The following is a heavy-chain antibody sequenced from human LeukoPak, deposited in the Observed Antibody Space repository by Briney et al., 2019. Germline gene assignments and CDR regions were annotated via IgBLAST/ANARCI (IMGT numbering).Heavy chain of an antibody. CDR3: AREGTRTGPPRPFDY. J-gene: IGHJ4*02. CDR1: GGTFSSYI. D-gene: IGHD1/OR15-1a*01. CDR2: ITPVFGTV. Sequence: WASVKVSCKPSGGTFSSYIINWVRQAPGQGLEWMGGITPVFGTVNYAQKFQGRVTITANKSTSTAYMEPNSLRSEDTAVYYFAREGTRTGPPRPFDYWGQGTLVTVSS. V-gene: IGHV1-69*06.